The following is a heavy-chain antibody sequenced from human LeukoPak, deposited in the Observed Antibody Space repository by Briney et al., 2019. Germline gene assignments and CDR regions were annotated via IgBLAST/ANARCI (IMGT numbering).Heavy chain of an antibody. D-gene: IGHD6-13*01. CDR2: ISYDGTNE. CDR3: ARSRIAAVVPFYFDS. CDR1: GFSFNNYS. V-gene: IGHV3-30*05. J-gene: IGHJ4*02. Sequence: GGSLRLSCVASGFSFNNYSMNWVRQAPGKGLEWVAVISYDGTNEFYADSVQGRFTISRDNSKNTLNLQMNSLRPEDTAIYYCARSRIAAVVPFYFDSWGQGALVTVSS.